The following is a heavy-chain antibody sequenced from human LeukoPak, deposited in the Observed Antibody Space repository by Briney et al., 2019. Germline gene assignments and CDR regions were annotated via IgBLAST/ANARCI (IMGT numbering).Heavy chain of an antibody. J-gene: IGHJ4*02. CDR3: AKGSRGNYDY. CDR2: IIDSGIGT. CDR1: GFTFNSYA. V-gene: IGHV3-23*01. Sequence: PGGSLRLSCAASGFTFNSYAMTWVRQAPEKGLEWVSSIIDSGIGTYYGDSVKGRFTISRDNSKNTLYLQMNSLRAEDTAIYYCAKGSRGNYDYWGQGTLVTVSS. D-gene: IGHD1-26*01.